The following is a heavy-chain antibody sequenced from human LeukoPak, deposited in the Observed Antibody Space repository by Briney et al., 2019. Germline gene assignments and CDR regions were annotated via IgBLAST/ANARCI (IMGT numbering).Heavy chain of an antibody. D-gene: IGHD1-26*01. V-gene: IGHV1-18*01. CDR1: GYTFTSYS. CDR2: ISTYNGNT. CDR3: ARAMKRVGISPPNDY. J-gene: IGHJ4*02. Sequence: ASVKVSCKTSGYTFTSYSINWVRQAPGQGLEWMGWISTYNGNTNSAQKVQGRVTMTTDTSTRTVYMELRSLRSDDTAVYYCARAMKRVGISPPNDYWGQGTLVTVSS.